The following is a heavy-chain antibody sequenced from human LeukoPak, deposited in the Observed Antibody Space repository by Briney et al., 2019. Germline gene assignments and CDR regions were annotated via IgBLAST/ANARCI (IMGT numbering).Heavy chain of an antibody. Sequence: PGGSLRLSCAASGFTFSNYWMTWVRQAPGKGLEWVANIKQDGSEKYYVDSLKGRFTISRDNAKSSLYLQMSSLRAEDTAVYYCARDVFTTYDTGGGYFDYWGQGTLVTVSS. CDR1: GFTFSNYW. CDR2: IKQDGSEK. D-gene: IGHD3-22*01. CDR3: ARDVFTTYDTGGGYFDY. V-gene: IGHV3-7*01. J-gene: IGHJ4*02.